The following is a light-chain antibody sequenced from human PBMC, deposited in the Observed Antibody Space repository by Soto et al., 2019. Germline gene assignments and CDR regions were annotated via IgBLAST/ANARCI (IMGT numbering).Light chain of an antibody. Sequence: QSALTQPASVSGSPGQSITISCTGTSSDVGGYNYVSWYQQHPGKAPKLMIYDVTNRPSGVSNRFSGSKSGNTASLTISGLQAEDEDDYDCSSYTTTSTVLFGGGTKLTVL. CDR3: SSYTTTSTVL. V-gene: IGLV2-14*01. CDR1: SSDVGGYNY. CDR2: DVT. J-gene: IGLJ2*01.